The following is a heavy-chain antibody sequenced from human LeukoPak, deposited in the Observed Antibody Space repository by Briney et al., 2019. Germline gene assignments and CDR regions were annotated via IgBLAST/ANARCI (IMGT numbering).Heavy chain of an antibody. J-gene: IGHJ4*02. V-gene: IGHV4-34*01. CDR2: INHSGST. CDR3: ARGGLRYFDWLIDYYFDY. CDR1: GGSFSGYY. Sequence: PSETLSLTCAVYGGSFSGYYWSWIPQPPGKGLEWIGEINHSGSTNYNPSLKSRVTISVDTSKNQFSLKLSSVTAADTAVYYCARGGLRYFDWLIDYYFDYWGQGTLVTVSS. D-gene: IGHD3-9*01.